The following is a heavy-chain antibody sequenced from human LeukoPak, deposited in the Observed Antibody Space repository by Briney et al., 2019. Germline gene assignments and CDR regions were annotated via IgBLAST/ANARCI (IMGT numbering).Heavy chain of an antibody. V-gene: IGHV4-34*01. CDR2: VNHSGST. CDR3: ARGTGAAWELLAY. Sequence: PSETLSLTCAVYGGSFSSYCYWTWLRQPPGKGLEWIGEVNHSGSTNYSPSLKSRVTISVDTSKNQFSLKLSSVTAADTAIYYCARGTGAAWELLAYWGQGTLVTVSS. J-gene: IGHJ4*02. D-gene: IGHD1-26*01. CDR1: GGSFSSYCY.